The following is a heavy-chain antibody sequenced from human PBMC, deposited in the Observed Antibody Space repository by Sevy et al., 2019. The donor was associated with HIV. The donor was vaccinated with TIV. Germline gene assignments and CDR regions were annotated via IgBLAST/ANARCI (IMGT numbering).Heavy chain of an antibody. CDR3: AKAYGSGLLYGTDV. V-gene: IGHV3-9*03. D-gene: IGHD3-10*01. CDR1: GFTFDDYA. J-gene: IGHJ6*02. Sequence: GGSLRLSCAASGFTFDDYAMHWVRQAPGKGLEWVSGISWNSGAMGYADSVKGRFTISTDNAKNSLYLQMNSLRVEDMALYYCAKAYGSGLLYGTDVGGQGTTVTVSS. CDR2: ISWNSGAM.